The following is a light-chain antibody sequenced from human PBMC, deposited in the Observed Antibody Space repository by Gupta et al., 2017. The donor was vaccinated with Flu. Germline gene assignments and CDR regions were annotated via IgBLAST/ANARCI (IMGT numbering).Light chain of an antibody. Sequence: SYELTQPPSVSVSPGQTARITCSGDALPKQYAYWYQQKPGQAPVLVIYKGSERPSGIPERFAGSSSGTTVTLTIRGVQAEDDADYYCQSTDSSGSYVFGTGTKVTVL. J-gene: IGLJ1*01. CDR1: ALPKQY. V-gene: IGLV3-25*02. CDR2: KGS. CDR3: QSTDSSGSYV.